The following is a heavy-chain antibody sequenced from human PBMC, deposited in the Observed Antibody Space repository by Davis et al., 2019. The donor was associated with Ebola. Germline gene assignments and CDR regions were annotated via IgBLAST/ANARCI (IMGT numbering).Heavy chain of an antibody. CDR1: GGSISPYY. CDR3: ARSYGAAPFDY. Sequence: MPSETLSLTCTVSGGSISPYYWSWIRQPPGKGLEWIGYIYYSGSTKYNLSLKGRVAISVDTSKNPFSLKLSSVTAADTAVYYCARSYGAAPFDYWGQGTLVTVSS. J-gene: IGHJ4*02. CDR2: IYYSGST. V-gene: IGHV4-59*08. D-gene: IGHD4/OR15-4a*01.